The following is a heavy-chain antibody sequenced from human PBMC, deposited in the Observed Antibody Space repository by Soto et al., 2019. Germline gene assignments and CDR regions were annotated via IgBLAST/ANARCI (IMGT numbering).Heavy chain of an antibody. CDR2: IYKSATT. CDR1: GDSISSVDYF. D-gene: IGHD2-15*01. Sequence: SETLSLTCSVSGDSISSVDYFWAWIRQPPGQALEYIGYIYKSATTYYNPSFESRVAISLDTSKSQFSLNVTSVTAADTAVYFCARGRYCLTGRCFPNWFDSWGQGTLVTVSS. V-gene: IGHV4-30-4*01. J-gene: IGHJ5*01. CDR3: ARGRYCLTGRCFPNWFDS.